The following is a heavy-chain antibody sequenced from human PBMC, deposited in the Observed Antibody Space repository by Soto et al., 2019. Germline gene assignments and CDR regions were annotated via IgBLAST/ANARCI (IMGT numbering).Heavy chain of an antibody. CDR1: GGSISSYY. D-gene: IGHD6-19*01. CDR2: IYSSGST. Sequence: SETLSLTCTVSGGSISSYYWSWIRQPRGRGLEWIGYIYSSGSTNYTPSLKSRVTISVDTSKNQFSLRLSSVTAADTAVYYCARHPAVTGTAAYFDYWGQGTLVTVSS. V-gene: IGHV4-59*08. J-gene: IGHJ4*02. CDR3: ARHPAVTGTAAYFDY.